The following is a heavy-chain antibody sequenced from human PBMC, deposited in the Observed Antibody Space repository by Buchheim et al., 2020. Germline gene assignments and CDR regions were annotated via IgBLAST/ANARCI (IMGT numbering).Heavy chain of an antibody. V-gene: IGHV3-23*01. CDR3: AKVPATYYYYYYGMDV. J-gene: IGHJ6*02. CDR2: ISGSGGST. CDR1: GFTFSSYA. D-gene: IGHD2-2*01. Sequence: EVQLLKSGGGLVQPGGSLRLSCAAYGFTFSSYAMSWGRQAPGKGLEWVSAISGSGGSTYYADSVKGRFTIFRDNSKDTLYLQINSLRAEDTAVYYCAKVPATYYYYYYGMDVWGQGTT.